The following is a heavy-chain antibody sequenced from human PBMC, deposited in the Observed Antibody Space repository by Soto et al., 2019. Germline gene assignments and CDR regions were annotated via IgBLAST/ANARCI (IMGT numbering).Heavy chain of an antibody. J-gene: IGHJ6*02. Sequence: PGGSLRLSXAASGFTFSSYEMNWVRQAPGKGLEWVSYISSSGSTIYYADSVKGRFTISRDNAKNSLCLQMNSLRAEDTAVYYCARAGGGVTNSYGASGWGYYYYYGMDVWGQGTTVTVSS. CDR3: ARAGGGVTNSYGASGWGYYYYYGMDV. V-gene: IGHV3-48*03. CDR2: ISSSGSTI. CDR1: GFTFSSYE. D-gene: IGHD5-18*01.